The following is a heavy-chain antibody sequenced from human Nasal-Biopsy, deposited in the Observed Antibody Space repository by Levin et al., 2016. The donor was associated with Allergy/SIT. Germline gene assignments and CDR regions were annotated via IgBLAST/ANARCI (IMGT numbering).Heavy chain of an antibody. V-gene: IGHV4-61*01. CDR3: ATSSTSSHYSFYYYMAV. J-gene: IGHJ6*03. D-gene: IGHD2-2*01. CDR1: GDSVSSGSYY. Sequence: SETLSLTCTVSGDSVSSGSYYWSWIRQPPGKGLEWIGYIYYSGSINYNASLKSRVTISVDTSKNQFSLELNSVTAADTAVYYCATSSTSSHYSFYYYMAVWGKGTTVTVSS. CDR2: IYYSGSI.